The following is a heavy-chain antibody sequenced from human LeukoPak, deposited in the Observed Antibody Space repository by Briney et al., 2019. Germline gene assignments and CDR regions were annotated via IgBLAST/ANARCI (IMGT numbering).Heavy chain of an antibody. D-gene: IGHD3-22*01. Sequence: ASVKVSCKASGYTFTSYYMHWVQQAPGQGLEWMGIINPSGGSTSYAQKFQGRVTMTRDTSTSTVYMELSSLRSEDTAVYYCARGEYYYDSSGYYFDYWGQGTLVTVSS. CDR3: ARGEYYYDSSGYYFDY. V-gene: IGHV1-46*01. CDR1: GYTFTSYY. J-gene: IGHJ4*02. CDR2: INPSGGST.